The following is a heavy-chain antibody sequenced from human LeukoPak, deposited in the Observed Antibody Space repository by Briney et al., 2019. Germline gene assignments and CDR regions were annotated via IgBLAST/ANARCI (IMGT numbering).Heavy chain of an antibody. Sequence: GGSLRLSCAASGFAINNYVMSWVRQAPGKGLEWVSVIYSGGSTYYADSVKGRFTISRDNSKNTLYLQMNSLRAEDTAVYYCARLRFWYNWFDPWGQGTLVTVSS. J-gene: IGHJ5*02. D-gene: IGHD3-3*01. CDR2: IYSGGST. CDR1: GFAINNYV. V-gene: IGHV3-66*02. CDR3: ARLRFWYNWFDP.